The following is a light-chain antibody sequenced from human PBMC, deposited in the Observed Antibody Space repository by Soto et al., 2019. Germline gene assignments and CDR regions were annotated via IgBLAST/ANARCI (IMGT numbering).Light chain of an antibody. CDR2: DVS. J-gene: IGLJ1*01. V-gene: IGLV2-14*01. Sequence: QSALTQPASVSGSPGQSIAFSCTGTSSDVGGYNYVSWYQQHPGKAPKLLINDVSNRPSGVSSRFSGSKSGNTASLTISGLQAEDEADYYCSSYTISSTYVFGTGTKVTVL. CDR1: SSDVGGYNY. CDR3: SSYTISSTYV.